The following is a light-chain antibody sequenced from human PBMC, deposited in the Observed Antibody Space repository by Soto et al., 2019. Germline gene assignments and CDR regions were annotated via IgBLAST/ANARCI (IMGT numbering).Light chain of an antibody. CDR2: TAS. J-gene: IGKJ4*01. CDR3: QQASGFPLT. Sequence: DILVTQSPSSVSASVGDRVTITCRASQGINSCLAWYQQKPGLAPRLLIYTASNLQSGVPSRFSGSGSGTDFILTISSLQPEDVATYYCQQASGFPLTFGGGTKVEIK. CDR1: QGINSC. V-gene: IGKV1-12*01.